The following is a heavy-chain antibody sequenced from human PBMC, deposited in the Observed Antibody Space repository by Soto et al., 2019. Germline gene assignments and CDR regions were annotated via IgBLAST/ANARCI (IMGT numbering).Heavy chain of an antibody. CDR2: ISSDGYNK. V-gene: IGHV3-30*03. CDR3: ARGVVMTASYFQH. Sequence: QVQLVESGGGVVQPGRSLRLSCAASGFTFSYYDMHWVRQAPGEGLEWVAVISSDGYNKYFVDSVKGRFTISRDNSKNTLYLQLNSLRVEDTAVYYCARGVVMTASYFQHWGQGTLVTVSS. J-gene: IGHJ1*01. CDR1: GFTFSYYD. D-gene: IGHD2-21*02.